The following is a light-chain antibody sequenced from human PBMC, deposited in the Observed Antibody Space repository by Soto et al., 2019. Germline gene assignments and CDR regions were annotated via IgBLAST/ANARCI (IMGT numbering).Light chain of an antibody. Sequence: DIVLTQSPGTLSLSPGERATLSCRASQSVRSSYLAWYQQKPGQAPRLLIYGASSRSTGIPDRFSGSGSGTDFTLTIARLEPEDFAVYYCQQYGGSPWTFGQRTKAEIK. CDR2: GAS. V-gene: IGKV3-20*01. CDR3: QQYGGSPWT. CDR1: QSVRSSY. J-gene: IGKJ1*01.